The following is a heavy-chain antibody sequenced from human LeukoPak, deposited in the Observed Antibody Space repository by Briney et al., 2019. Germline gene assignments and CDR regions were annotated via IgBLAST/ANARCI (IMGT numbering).Heavy chain of an antibody. Sequence: GGSLRLSCAASGFTVSSNYMSWVRQAPGKGLEWVSVIYSGGSTYYADSVKGRFTISRDNSKNSLYLQMNSLRAEDTALYHCARLRRYFDSYYFDYWGQGTLVTVSS. D-gene: IGHD3-9*01. CDR2: IYSGGST. V-gene: IGHV3-66*04. J-gene: IGHJ4*02. CDR3: ARLRRYFDSYYFDY. CDR1: GFTVSSNY.